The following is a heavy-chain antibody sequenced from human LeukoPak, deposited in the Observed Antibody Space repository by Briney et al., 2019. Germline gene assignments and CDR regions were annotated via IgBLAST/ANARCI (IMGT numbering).Heavy chain of an antibody. CDR1: GYSLSELS. V-gene: IGHV1-24*01. J-gene: IGHJ3*02. Sequence: ASVKVSCKVSGYSLSELSIHWVRQAPGKGLEWMGGFDPEDGETFYALNFQGRVVMTEDTSANTAYMELSRLRSDDTAVYYCAGHYYDSSGYGGMNAFDIWGQGTMVTVSS. CDR2: FDPEDGET. CDR3: AGHYYDSSGYGGMNAFDI. D-gene: IGHD3-22*01.